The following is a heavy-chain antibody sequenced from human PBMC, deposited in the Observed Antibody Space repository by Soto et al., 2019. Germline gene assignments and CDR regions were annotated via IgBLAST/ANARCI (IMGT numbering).Heavy chain of an antibody. CDR2: IDYNGVT. J-gene: IGHJ4*02. Sequence: SETLSLTCTVSGDSVNSGSYYWGWIRQPPGRGLEWIGNIDYNGVTYSNPSLKSRVTISRDTSKNQFSLKLTSVTAADTALYYCGKVLVGATGHTDSDSWGPGTLVTVSS. D-gene: IGHD2-15*01. CDR3: GKVLVGATGHTDSDS. V-gene: IGHV4-39*01. CDR1: GDSVNSGSYY.